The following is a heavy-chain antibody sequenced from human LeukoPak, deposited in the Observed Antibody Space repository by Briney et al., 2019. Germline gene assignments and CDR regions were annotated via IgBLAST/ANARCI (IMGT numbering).Heavy chain of an antibody. V-gene: IGHV3-30*18. CDR3: AKDWEDSSSWNYFDY. D-gene: IGHD6-13*01. J-gene: IGHJ4*02. Sequence: GGSLRLSCAASGFTFSSYGMHWVRQAPGKGLEWVAIISYDGSNKYYADSVKGRFTISRDNSKNTLYLQMNGLRAEDTAVYYCAKDWEDSSSWNYFDYWGQGTLVTVSS. CDR1: GFTFSSYG. CDR2: ISYDGSNK.